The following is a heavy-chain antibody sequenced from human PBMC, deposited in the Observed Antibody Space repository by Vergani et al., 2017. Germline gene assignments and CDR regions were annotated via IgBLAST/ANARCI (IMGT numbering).Heavy chain of an antibody. D-gene: IGHD3-10*01. J-gene: IGHJ4*02. Sequence: EVQLVESGGGLVQPGGSLRLSCAASGFTFSSYAMSWVRQAPGKGLEWVSAISGSGGSTYYADSVKGRFTISRDNSKNSLYLQMNSLRAEDTAVYYCARSMVRGVINFDYWGQGTLVTVSS. CDR1: GFTFSSYA. CDR2: ISGSGGST. CDR3: ARSMVRGVINFDY. V-gene: IGHV3-23*04.